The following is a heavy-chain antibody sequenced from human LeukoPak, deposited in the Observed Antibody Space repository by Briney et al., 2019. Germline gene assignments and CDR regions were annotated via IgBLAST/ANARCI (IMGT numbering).Heavy chain of an antibody. V-gene: IGHV3-43D*04. CDR2: ITWDGNIA. D-gene: IGHD2-2*01. Sequence: GXSLRLXCAASGFTFDNYAMHWVRHAPGKGLEWVSHITWDGNIAYYADSVKGRFTISRDNSKNSMFLQMDRLRPDDTALYYCAKAAEGVVVPAAGFDSWGQGTLVTVSS. CDR1: GFTFDNYA. J-gene: IGHJ4*02. CDR3: AKAAEGVVVPAAGFDS.